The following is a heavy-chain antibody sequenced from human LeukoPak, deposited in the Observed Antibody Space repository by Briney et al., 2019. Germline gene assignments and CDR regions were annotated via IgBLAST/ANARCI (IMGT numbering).Heavy chain of an antibody. CDR3: AKDKYGSNSASTGMDV. V-gene: IGHV3-23*01. CDR2: ISSTGGIT. Sequence: PGGSLRLSCAASGFTFSNYAMSWVRQAPGKGLEWVSVISSTGGITHYADSVKGRFTISRDNSKNTLYLQMNSLRAEDTAVYYCAKDKYGSNSASTGMDVWGQGTTVTVSS. J-gene: IGHJ6*02. CDR1: GFTFSNYA. D-gene: IGHD4-23*01.